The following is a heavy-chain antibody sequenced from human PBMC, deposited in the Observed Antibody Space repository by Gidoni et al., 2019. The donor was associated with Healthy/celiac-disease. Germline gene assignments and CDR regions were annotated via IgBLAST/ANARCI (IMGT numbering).Heavy chain of an antibody. J-gene: IGHJ2*01. Sequence: QVQLQQWGAGLLKTSETLSLTCAVYGGSFSGYYWSWIRQPPGKGLEWIGEINHSGSTNYNPSLQSRVTISVDTSKNQFSLKLSSVTAADTAVYYCARMSGSYGHWYFDLWGRGTLVTVSS. D-gene: IGHD1-26*01. CDR1: GGSFSGYY. CDR2: INHSGST. V-gene: IGHV4-34*01. CDR3: ARMSGSYGHWYFDL.